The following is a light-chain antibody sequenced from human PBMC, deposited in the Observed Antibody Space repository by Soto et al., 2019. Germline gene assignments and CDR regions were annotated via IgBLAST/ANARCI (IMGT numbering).Light chain of an antibody. J-gene: IGKJ1*01. CDR2: TAS. Sequence: ALQMTQSPSSLSASVGDRVTITCRASQDSRDDLGWYQQNPGKAPKLLIYTASTLKSGVPSRFSGGGSGTDFTLTISSLQPEDFATYDCLQTYNFPWTFGQGTKVEIK. CDR3: LQTYNFPWT. CDR1: QDSRDD. V-gene: IGKV1-6*01.